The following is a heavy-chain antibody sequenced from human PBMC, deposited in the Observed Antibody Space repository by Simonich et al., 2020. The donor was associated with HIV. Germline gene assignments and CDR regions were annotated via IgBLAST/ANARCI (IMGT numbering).Heavy chain of an antibody. Sequence: QVQLQQWGAGLLKPSETLSLTCAVSGGSFSGYYWGWIPQPPGKGLEWIGEINHSGSTNDNRSLKSRVTISVDTSKNQFSRKLSSVTAADTAVYYCAREGYSGYDRGWFDPWGQGNLVTVSS. V-gene: IGHV4-34*01. D-gene: IGHD5-12*01. CDR1: GGSFSGYY. CDR3: AREGYSGYDRGWFDP. CDR2: INHSGST. J-gene: IGHJ5*02.